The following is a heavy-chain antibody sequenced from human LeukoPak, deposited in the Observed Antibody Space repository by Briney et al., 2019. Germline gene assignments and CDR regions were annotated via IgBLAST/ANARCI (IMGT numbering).Heavy chain of an antibody. D-gene: IGHD1-26*01. CDR3: AKDRGWELRGGYYFDY. V-gene: IGHV3-23*01. J-gene: IGHJ4*02. CDR1: GFTFSSFG. CDR2: FSGIVGST. Sequence: GRSLRPSCAASGFTFSSFGISWVRHAPGKGMEWVSAFSGIVGSTYYADSVKGRFTISRDNSKDTLYLQMNSLRAEDTAVYYCAKDRGWELRGGYYFDYWGQGTLVTVSS.